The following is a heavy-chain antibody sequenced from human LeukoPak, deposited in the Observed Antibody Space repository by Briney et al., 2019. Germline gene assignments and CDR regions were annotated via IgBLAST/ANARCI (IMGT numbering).Heavy chain of an antibody. CDR3: VRGAYAKEELAPPGWDY. Sequence: ASVKVSCKASGYTFTSYGISWVRQAPGQGLEWMGIINPSGGSTSYAQRFQGRVTMTRDTSTSTVYMELSSLRSEDTAVYYCVRGAYAKEELAPPGWDYWGQGTLVTVSS. CDR2: INPSGGST. J-gene: IGHJ4*02. CDR1: GYTFTSYG. V-gene: IGHV1-46*01. D-gene: IGHD1-26*01.